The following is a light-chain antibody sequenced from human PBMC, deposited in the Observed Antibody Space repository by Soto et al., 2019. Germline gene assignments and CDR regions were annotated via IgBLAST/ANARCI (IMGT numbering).Light chain of an antibody. V-gene: IGKV3-20*01. CDR2: GGS. CDR3: KQYGSSQWT. CDR1: QSVSSNH. Sequence: PGERATLSCRDSQSVSSNHLAWYQQKPGQDHRLIIYGGSSRATGIQDRFSGSGSGTDFTLTIRRMEPEDFAVYYCKQYGSSQWTLGHLTQVDLK. J-gene: IGKJ1*01.